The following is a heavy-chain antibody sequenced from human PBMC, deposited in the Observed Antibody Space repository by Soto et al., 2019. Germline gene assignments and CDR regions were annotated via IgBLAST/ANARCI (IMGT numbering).Heavy chain of an antibody. D-gene: IGHD1-1*01. CDR1: GFTFSSYA. J-gene: IGHJ6*02. V-gene: IGHV3-30-3*01. CDR2: ISYDGSNK. Sequence: QVQLVESGGGVVQPGRSLRLSCAASGFTFSSYAMHWVRQAPGKGLEWVAVISYDGSNKYYADSVKGRFTISRDNSKNKTYLQMNSLRAEDTAVYYCARARLRYNWNDFPYYYYGMDVWGQGTTVTVSS. CDR3: ARARLRYNWNDFPYYYYGMDV.